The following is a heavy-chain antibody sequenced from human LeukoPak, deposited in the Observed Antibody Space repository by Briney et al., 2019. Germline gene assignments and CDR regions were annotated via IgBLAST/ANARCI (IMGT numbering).Heavy chain of an antibody. D-gene: IGHD3-10*01. CDR2: INAGNGNT. CDR1: GYTFTSYA. Sequence: ASVKVSCKASGYTFTSYAMHWVRQAPGQRLEWMGWINAGNGNTKYSQKFQGRVTITRDTSASTAYMELSSLRSEDTAVYYCARDRRVRGGKGYWFDPWGQGTLVTVSS. J-gene: IGHJ5*02. CDR3: ARDRRVRGGKGYWFDP. V-gene: IGHV1-3*01.